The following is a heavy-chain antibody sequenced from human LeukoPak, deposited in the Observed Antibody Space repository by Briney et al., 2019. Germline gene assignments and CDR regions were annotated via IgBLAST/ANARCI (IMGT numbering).Heavy chain of an antibody. Sequence: ASVKVSCKASGYTFTSYYMHWVRQAPGQGIEWMGIINPSGGSTSYAKKFQGRVTINRDTATRKVYMELSSLRSDDTAVYYCARGDYYDISCYYYGFGDWGQGTLVTVSS. D-gene: IGHD3-22*01. CDR2: INPSGGST. CDR3: ARGDYYDISCYYYGFGD. CDR1: GYTFTSYY. J-gene: IGHJ4*02. V-gene: IGHV1-46*03.